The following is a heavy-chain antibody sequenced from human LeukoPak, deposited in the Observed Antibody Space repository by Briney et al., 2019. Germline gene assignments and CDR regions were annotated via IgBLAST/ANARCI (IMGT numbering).Heavy chain of an antibody. Sequence: SETLTLTCAVYGGSFSGYYWSWIRQPPGEGLEWIGEITHNGSTSYNPSLKGRVTISVDTSKNQFSLQLSSVTAADTAVYYCRRVAHSSSWYFFDSWGQGTLVTVSS. J-gene: IGHJ4*02. CDR2: ITHNGST. CDR3: RRVAHSSSWYFFDS. V-gene: IGHV4-34*01. CDR1: GGSFSGYY. D-gene: IGHD6-13*01.